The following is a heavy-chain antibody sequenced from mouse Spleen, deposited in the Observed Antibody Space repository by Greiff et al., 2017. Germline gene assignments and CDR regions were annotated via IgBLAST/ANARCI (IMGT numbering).Heavy chain of an antibody. V-gene: IGHV1-5*01. CDR2: IYPGNSDT. CDR3: TRRGYYGSPSYWYFDV. CDR1: GYTFTSYW. Sequence: EVQLQQSGTVLARPGASVKMSCKTSGYTFTSYWMHWVKQRPGQGLEWIGAIYPGNSDTSYNQKFKGKAKLTAVTSASTAYMELSSLTNEDSAVYYCTRRGYYGSPSYWYFDVWGAGTTVTVSS. J-gene: IGHJ1*01. D-gene: IGHD1-1*01.